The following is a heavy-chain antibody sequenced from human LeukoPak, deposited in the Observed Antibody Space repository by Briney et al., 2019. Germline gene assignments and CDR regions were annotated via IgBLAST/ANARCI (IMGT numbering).Heavy chain of an antibody. J-gene: IGHJ6*02. CDR2: VNTNTGNP. D-gene: IGHD3-10*01. V-gene: IGHV7-4-1*02. CDR1: GYTFTSYA. CDR3: ARAMVHIYYYGMDV. Sequence: ASVTVSCMASGYTFTSYAMNWVRQAPGQGLEWMGWVNTNTGNPTYAQGFTGRFVFSLDTSVSTAYLQISSLKAEDTAVYYCARAMVHIYYYGMDVWGQGTTVTVSS.